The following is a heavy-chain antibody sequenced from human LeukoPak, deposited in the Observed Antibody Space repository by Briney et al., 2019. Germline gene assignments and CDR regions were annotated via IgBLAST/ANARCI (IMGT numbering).Heavy chain of an antibody. CDR1: GGTFSSYA. D-gene: IGHD2-2*01. Sequence: ASVKVSCKASGGTFSSYAISWVRQAPGQGLEWMGGIIPIFGTANYAQKFQGRVTITADKSTSTAYMELRSLRSEDTAVYYCARDPTGYCSSTSCSDAFDIWGQGTMVTVSS. CDR3: ARDPTGYCSSTSCSDAFDI. J-gene: IGHJ3*02. V-gene: IGHV1-69*06. CDR2: IIPIFGTA.